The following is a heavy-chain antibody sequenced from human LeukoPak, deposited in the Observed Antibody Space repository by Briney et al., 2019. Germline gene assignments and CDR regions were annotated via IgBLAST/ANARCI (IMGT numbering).Heavy chain of an antibody. D-gene: IGHD3-22*01. CDR1: GFTFSNYA. Sequence: GGSLRLSCAVSGFTFSNYAMSWVRQVPGKGLEWVSVVSGSGDFTFYADSVKGRFTVFRDNSKNTLYLQMNGLRAEDTAVYYCAKDQGDYYDGSGLDSWGQGTLVTVSS. V-gene: IGHV3-23*01. J-gene: IGHJ4*02. CDR3: AKDQGDYYDGSGLDS. CDR2: VSGSGDFT.